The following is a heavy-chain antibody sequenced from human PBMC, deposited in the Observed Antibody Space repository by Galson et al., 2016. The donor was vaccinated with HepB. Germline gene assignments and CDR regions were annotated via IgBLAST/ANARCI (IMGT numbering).Heavy chain of an antibody. Sequence: SLRLSCAASGFTFSNYGMHWVRQAPGKGLEWVANINQDGTEKHYLDSVRGRFTISRDNAKSSLFLRMNSLRAEDTAVYFCARAYQYTLDYWGQGTLVTVSS. J-gene: IGHJ4*02. CDR2: INQDGTEK. CDR1: GFTFSNYG. CDR3: ARAYQYTLDY. V-gene: IGHV3-7*04. D-gene: IGHD1-1*01.